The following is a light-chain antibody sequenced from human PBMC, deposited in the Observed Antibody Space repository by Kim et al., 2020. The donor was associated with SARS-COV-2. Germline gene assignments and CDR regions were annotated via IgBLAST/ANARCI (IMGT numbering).Light chain of an antibody. CDR1: RSISSD. V-gene: IGKV3-20*01. CDR3: QQSDTSSGT. Sequence: LSPREAATRAGRSSRSISSDLTWYQQEQGQAARLLINDISTRATGIPDRFSGSGSGTDFTLTISRLEPEDFAVYYCQQSDTSSGTFGQGTKVDIK. J-gene: IGKJ1*01. CDR2: DIS.